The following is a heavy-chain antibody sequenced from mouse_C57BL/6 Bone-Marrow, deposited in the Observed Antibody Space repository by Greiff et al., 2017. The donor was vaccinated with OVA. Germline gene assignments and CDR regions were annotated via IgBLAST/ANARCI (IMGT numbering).Heavy chain of an antibody. J-gene: IGHJ3*01. CDR1: GYAFTNYL. D-gene: IGHD3-2*02. CDR3: ARSDSSGGRFAY. Sequence: QVQLQQSGAELVRPGPSVKVSCKASGYAFTNYLIEWVKQRPGQGLEWIGVINPGSGGTNYNEKFKGKATLTADKSSSTAYMQLSSLTSEDSAVYFCARSDSSGGRFAYWGQGTLVTVSA. CDR2: INPGSGGT. V-gene: IGHV1-54*01.